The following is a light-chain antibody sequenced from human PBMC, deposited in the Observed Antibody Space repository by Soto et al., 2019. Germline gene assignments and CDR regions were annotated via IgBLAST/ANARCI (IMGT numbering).Light chain of an antibody. Sequence: IKLTQSPSSLSASVGDRVTISCRASQGIANFLAWYQQKPGKAPKLLIYGASTLQSGVPSRFSGSGSGTDFTHTISSLQPEDIATYYCQQHNSFPIPFGPGTKVDIK. CDR2: GAS. J-gene: IGKJ3*01. CDR1: QGIANF. V-gene: IGKV1-9*01. CDR3: QQHNSFPIP.